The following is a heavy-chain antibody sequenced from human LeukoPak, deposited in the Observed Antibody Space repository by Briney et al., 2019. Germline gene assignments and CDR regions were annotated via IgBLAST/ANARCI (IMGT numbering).Heavy chain of an antibody. Sequence: GGSLRLSCAASGFTFDDYGMSWVRQAPGKGLEWVSGINWNGGSTGYADSVKGRFTISRDNSKNTLYLQMNSLRAEDTAVYYCANELGSYYYDSSGYYPFDYWGQGTLVTVSS. CDR3: ANELGSYYYDSSGYYPFDY. CDR1: GFTFDDYG. J-gene: IGHJ4*02. D-gene: IGHD3-22*01. V-gene: IGHV3-20*04. CDR2: INWNGGST.